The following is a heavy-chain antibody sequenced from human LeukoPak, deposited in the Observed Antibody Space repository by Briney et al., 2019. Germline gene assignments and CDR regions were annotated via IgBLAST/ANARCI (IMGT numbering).Heavy chain of an antibody. J-gene: IGHJ6*02. CDR2: IIPIFGTA. CDR3: VKNWGSDYYGMDV. Sequence: ASVKVPCKASGGTFSSYAISWVRQAPGQGLEWMGGIIPIFGTANYAQKFQGRVTITADESTSTAYMELSSLRSEDTAVYYCVKNWGSDYYGMDVWGQGTTVTVSS. CDR1: GGTFSSYA. D-gene: IGHD7-27*01. V-gene: IGHV1-69*13.